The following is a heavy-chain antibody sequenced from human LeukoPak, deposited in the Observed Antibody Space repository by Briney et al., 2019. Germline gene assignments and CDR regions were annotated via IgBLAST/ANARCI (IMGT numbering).Heavy chain of an antibody. D-gene: IGHD3-22*01. CDR1: GFTFSSYW. V-gene: IGHV3-30*02. CDR3: ARPMNEYDSSGFFHY. Sequence: PGGSLRLSCAASGFTFSSYWMHWVRQAPGKGLEWVAFIRYDGSNEYYEDSVKGRFTISRDNSKNTLHLQMNSLRVEDTAVYYCARPMNEYDSSGFFHYWGQGTLVTVSS. J-gene: IGHJ4*02. CDR2: IRYDGSNE.